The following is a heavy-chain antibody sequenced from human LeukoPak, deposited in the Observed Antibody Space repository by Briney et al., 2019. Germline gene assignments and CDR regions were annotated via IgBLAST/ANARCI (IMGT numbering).Heavy chain of an antibody. V-gene: IGHV3-21*01. Sequence: GGSLRLSCAASGFTFSSYSMNWVRQAPGKGLGWVSSISSSSSYIYYADSVKGRFTISRDNAKNSLYLQMNSLRAEDAAVYYCARGGIGFLEWLFGGVDYWGQGTLVTVSS. CDR3: ARGGIGFLEWLFGGVDY. CDR1: GFTFSSYS. CDR2: ISSSSSYI. J-gene: IGHJ4*02. D-gene: IGHD3-3*01.